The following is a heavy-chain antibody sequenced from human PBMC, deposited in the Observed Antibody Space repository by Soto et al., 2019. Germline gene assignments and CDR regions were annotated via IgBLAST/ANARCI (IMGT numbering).Heavy chain of an antibody. V-gene: IGHV4-34*01. CDR3: ARGRDFRGYYYDSSGYPFDY. CDR1: GGSFRGYY. Sequence: QVQLQQWGAGLLKPSETLSLTCAVYGGSFRGYYWSWIRQPPGRGLDWMGEINHSGSTNYNPSLKSRVTISVDTSKNQFSLKLSSVTAADTAVYYCARGRDFRGYYYDSSGYPFDYWGQGTLVTVSS. CDR2: INHSGST. J-gene: IGHJ4*02. D-gene: IGHD3-22*01.